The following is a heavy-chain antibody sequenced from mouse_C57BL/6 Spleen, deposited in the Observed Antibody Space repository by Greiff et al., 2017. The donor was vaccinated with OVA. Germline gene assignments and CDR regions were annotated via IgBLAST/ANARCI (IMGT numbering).Heavy chain of an antibody. V-gene: IGHV1-81*01. D-gene: IGHD2-3*01. J-gene: IGHJ4*01. CDR2: IYPRSGNT. Sequence: VQLQESGAELARPGASVKLSCKASGYTFTSYGISWVKQRTGQGLEWIGEIYPRSGNTYYNEKFKGKATLTADKSSSTAYMELRSLTSEDSAGYFCARQGNGYYEAMDYWGQGTSVTVSS. CDR3: ARQGNGYYEAMDY. CDR1: GYTFTSYG.